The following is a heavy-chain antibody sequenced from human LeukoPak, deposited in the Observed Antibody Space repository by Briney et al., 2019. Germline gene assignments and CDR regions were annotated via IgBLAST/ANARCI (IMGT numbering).Heavy chain of an antibody. V-gene: IGHV1-18*01. D-gene: IGHD3-22*01. CDR3: AREGRYYDSSGNTDY. CDR2: ISAYNGNT. J-gene: IGHJ4*02. CDR1: GYTFTRYG. Sequence: GASVKVSCKASGYTFTRYGISLVRQAPGQGLEWMGWISAYNGNTNYAQKLQGRVTMTTDTSTSTAYMELRSLRSDDTAVYYCAREGRYYDSSGNTDYWGQGTLVTVSS.